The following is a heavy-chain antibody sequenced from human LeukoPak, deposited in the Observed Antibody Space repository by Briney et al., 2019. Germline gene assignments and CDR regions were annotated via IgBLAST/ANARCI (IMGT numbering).Heavy chain of an antibody. J-gene: IGHJ4*02. V-gene: IGHV4-39*01. D-gene: IGHD3-16*01. CDR2: MYYSGST. Sequence: SETLSLTCNVSGGSISSNEYYWGWIRQPPGKGLEWIANMYYSGSTNYNPSLKSRVTISVDKSKNQFSLKLSSVTAADTAVYYCARGEFDGGVYFDYWGQGTLVTVSS. CDR1: GGSISSNEYY. CDR3: ARGEFDGGVYFDY.